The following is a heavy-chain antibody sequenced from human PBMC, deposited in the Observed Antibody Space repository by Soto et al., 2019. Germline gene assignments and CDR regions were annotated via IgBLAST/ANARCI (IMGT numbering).Heavy chain of an antibody. CDR3: AKSFSRTSPDDAFDI. CDR1: GFTFSSYA. D-gene: IGHD3-16*01. J-gene: IGHJ3*02. Sequence: EVQLLESGGGLAQPGGSLRLSCAASGFTFSSYAMRWVRQAPGKGLEWVSAIRGSGGITYYADSVKGRFTISRDNSKNTLYLQMNSLRAEDTAVYYCAKSFSRTSPDDAFDIWGQGTMVTVSS. CDR2: IRGSGGIT. V-gene: IGHV3-23*01.